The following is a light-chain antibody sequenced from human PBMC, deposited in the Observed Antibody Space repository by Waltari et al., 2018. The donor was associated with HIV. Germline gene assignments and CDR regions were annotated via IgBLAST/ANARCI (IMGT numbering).Light chain of an antibody. V-gene: IGLV2-14*01. CDR1: SSDVGGYNY. Sequence: QSDLTQPASVSGSPGQSITISCTGTSSDVGGYNYVSWYQQHSGKAPKLMIYVVSNRPSGVSNLFSGSKSGNTASLTISGLQAEDEAYYYCSSDTGTSTHVVFGGGTKLTVL. CDR3: SSDTGTSTHVV. CDR2: VVS. J-gene: IGLJ2*01.